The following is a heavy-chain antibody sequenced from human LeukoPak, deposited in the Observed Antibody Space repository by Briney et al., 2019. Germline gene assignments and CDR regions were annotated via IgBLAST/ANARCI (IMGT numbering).Heavy chain of an antibody. CDR3: ARDEYSTSYFDY. D-gene: IGHD6-6*01. V-gene: IGHV3-23*01. CDR1: GFTFSSYG. CDR2: ISGSGGST. Sequence: GGTLRLSCAASGFTFSSYGMSWVRQAPGKGLEWVSAISGSGGSTYYADSVKGRFTISRDNSKNTLYLQMNSLRAEDTAVYYCARDEYSTSYFDYWGQGTLVTVSS. J-gene: IGHJ4*02.